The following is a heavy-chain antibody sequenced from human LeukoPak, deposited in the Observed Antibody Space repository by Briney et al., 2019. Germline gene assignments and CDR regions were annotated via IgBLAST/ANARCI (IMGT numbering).Heavy chain of an antibody. CDR3: ARDLTSGYYGFLY. J-gene: IGHJ4*02. D-gene: IGHD3-22*01. V-gene: IGHV1-2*02. CDR2: INPNSGGT. CDR1: GYTFTGYY. Sequence: GASVKVSCKASGYTFTGYYMHWVRQAPGQGLEWMGWINPNSGGTNYAQKFQGGVTMTRDTSISTAYMELSRLRSDDTAVYYCARDLTSGYYGFLYRGQGTLVTVSS.